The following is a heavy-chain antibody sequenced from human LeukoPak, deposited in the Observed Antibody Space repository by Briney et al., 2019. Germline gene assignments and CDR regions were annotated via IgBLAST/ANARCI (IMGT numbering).Heavy chain of an antibody. CDR3: ARDYSNGWYLDY. D-gene: IGHD6-19*01. CDR1: GYTFTSYP. CDR2: INVGNGNT. V-gene: IGHV1-3*01. Sequence: ASVKVSCKASGYTFTSYPMHWVRQAPGQRLEWMGWINVGNGNTEYSQKFQGRVTITRDTSASTVYMELSSLRSEDTAVYYCARDYSNGWYLDYWGQGTLVTVSS. J-gene: IGHJ4*02.